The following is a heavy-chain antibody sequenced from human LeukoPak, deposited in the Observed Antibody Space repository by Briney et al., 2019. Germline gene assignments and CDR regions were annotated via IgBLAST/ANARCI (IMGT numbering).Heavy chain of an antibody. V-gene: IGHV1-46*01. CDR2: INPSGGST. CDR1: GYTFTSYY. CDR3: ARQPTPTYCSSTSCHQSVY. J-gene: IGHJ4*02. D-gene: IGHD2-2*01. Sequence: ASVKVSCKASGYTFTSYYMHWVRQAPGQGLEWMGIINPSGGSTSYAQKFQGRVTMTRDTSTSTVYMELSSLRSEDTAVYYCARQPTPTYCSSTSCHQSVYWGQGTLVTVSS.